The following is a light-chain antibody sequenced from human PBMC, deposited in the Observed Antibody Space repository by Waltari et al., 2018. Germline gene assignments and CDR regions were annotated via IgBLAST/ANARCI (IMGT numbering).Light chain of an antibody. CDR3: QQSYSTPLT. J-gene: IGKJ4*01. CDR2: AAS. CDR1: QSISSY. Sequence: IQMTQSPSSLSASVVDSVTITCRASQSISSYLNWYQQKPGKAPKLLIYAASSLQSGVPSRFSGSGSGTDYTLTISSLQPEDFATYYCQQSYSTPLTFGGGTKVEIK. V-gene: IGKV1-39*01.